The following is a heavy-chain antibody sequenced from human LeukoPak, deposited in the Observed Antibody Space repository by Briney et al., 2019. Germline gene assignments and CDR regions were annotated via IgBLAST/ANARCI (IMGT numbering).Heavy chain of an antibody. CDR2: IKQDGSEK. CDR1: GFTFSSSW. J-gene: IGHJ4*02. V-gene: IGHV3-7*03. Sequence: GGSLRLSCVASGFTFSSSWMSWVRQAPGKGLEWVANIKQDGSEKSYVESVRGRFTISRDNAENSLYLQMNSLRVEDTAVYYCAKEGRSLQTYWGQGTLVTVSS. D-gene: IGHD5-24*01. CDR3: AKEGRSLQTY.